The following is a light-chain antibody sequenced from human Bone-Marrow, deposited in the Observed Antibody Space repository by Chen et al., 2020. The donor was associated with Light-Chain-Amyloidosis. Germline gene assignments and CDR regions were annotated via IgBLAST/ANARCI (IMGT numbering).Light chain of an antibody. CDR2: EVT. Sequence: FALTQPLSSSGSPVQSISISCIGTSSDVGGDNHVSWYQQHPDKAPKLMIYEVTNRPSWVPDRFSGSKSDNTASLTISGLQTEDEADYFCSSYTITNTLVFGSGTRVTVL. J-gene: IGLJ1*01. CDR1: SSDVGGDNH. V-gene: IGLV2-14*01. CDR3: SSYTITNTLV.